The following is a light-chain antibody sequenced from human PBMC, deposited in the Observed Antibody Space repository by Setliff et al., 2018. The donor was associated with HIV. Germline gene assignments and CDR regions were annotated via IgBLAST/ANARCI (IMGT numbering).Light chain of an antibody. J-gene: IGLJ1*01. V-gene: IGLV2-14*01. CDR1: TSDIGAFNF. CDR3: NSYRSRSTYV. Sequence: ALTQPASVSGPPGQSITISCTGTTSDIGAFNFVSWYQQHPGKAPKLIIYEVNYRPSGVSTLFSGSKAGNTASLTISGLQAEDEADYYCNSYRSRSTYVSGTGTKVTVL. CDR2: EVN.